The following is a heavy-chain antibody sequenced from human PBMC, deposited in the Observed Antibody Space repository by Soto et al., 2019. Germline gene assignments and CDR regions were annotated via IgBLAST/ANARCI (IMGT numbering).Heavy chain of an antibody. CDR3: ARGPELTRQMYNRFDP. CDR2: INHSGST. J-gene: IGHJ5*02. Sequence: SETLSLTCAVYGGSFSGYYWSWIRQPPGKGLEWIGEINHSGSTNYNPSLKIRFPKSVETSKNQFSLKLSSVTAADTAVYYCARGPELTRQMYNRFDPWGPGTLVTVSS. V-gene: IGHV4-34*01. D-gene: IGHD1-7*01. CDR1: GGSFSGYY.